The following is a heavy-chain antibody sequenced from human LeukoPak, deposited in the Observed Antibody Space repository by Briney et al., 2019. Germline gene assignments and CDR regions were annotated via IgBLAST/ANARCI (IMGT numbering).Heavy chain of an antibody. Sequence: GASVKVSCKASGGTFSSYTFSWVRQAPGQGLEWMGGIIPIFGATNYAQKFQGRVTITTDESTSTAYMELSSLRSEDTAVYYCARGGDFDYWGQGTLVTVSS. CDR1: GGTFSSYT. CDR3: ARGGDFDY. J-gene: IGHJ4*02. CDR2: IIPIFGAT. V-gene: IGHV1-69*05.